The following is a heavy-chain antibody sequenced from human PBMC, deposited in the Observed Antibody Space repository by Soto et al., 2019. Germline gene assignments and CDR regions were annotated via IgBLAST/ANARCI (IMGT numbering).Heavy chain of an antibody. J-gene: IGHJ4*02. V-gene: IGHV1-18*01. D-gene: IGHD3-16*02. CDR3: AKGGDYDYIWGSYRTTLSYFDY. CDR2: ISAYNGNT. Sequence: ASVKVSCKASGYTFTSYGISWVRQAPGQGLEWMGWISAYNGNTNYAQKLQGRVTMTTDTSTSTAYMELRSLRSDDTAVYYCAKGGDYDYIWGSYRTTLSYFDYWGQGTLVTVSS. CDR1: GYTFTSYG.